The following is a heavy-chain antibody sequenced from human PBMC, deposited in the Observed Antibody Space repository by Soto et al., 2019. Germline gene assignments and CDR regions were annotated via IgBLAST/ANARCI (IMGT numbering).Heavy chain of an antibody. Sequence: LSLTCGVYGGSFRNYYWIWVRQPPGKGLEWVSGINWNSGSIGYADSVKGRFAISRDNAKNSLHLQMNSLRAEDTAFYYCVKDESINWYSGHFRHWGQGTLVTVSS. J-gene: IGHJ1*01. CDR2: INWNSGSI. V-gene: IGHV3-9*01. CDR3: VKDESINWYSGHFRH. CDR1: GGSFRNYY. D-gene: IGHD6-13*01.